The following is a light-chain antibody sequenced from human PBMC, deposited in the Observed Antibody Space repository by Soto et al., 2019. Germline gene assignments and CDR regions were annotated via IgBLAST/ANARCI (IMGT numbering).Light chain of an antibody. Sequence: DIQMTQSPSSLSASVGDRVTITCRESQRIRMYLNWYQQTPGKAPKLLISAASNLESGFPSRFSGSGSGTDFTLTLSTLQPEDVATYYCQQSYVTPLTFGGGTKVEIK. CDR1: QRIRMY. CDR2: AAS. CDR3: QQSYVTPLT. J-gene: IGKJ4*01. V-gene: IGKV1-39*01.